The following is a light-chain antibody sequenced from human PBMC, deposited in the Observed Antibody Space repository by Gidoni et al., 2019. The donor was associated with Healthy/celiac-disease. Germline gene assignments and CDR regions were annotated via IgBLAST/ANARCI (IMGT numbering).Light chain of an antibody. CDR3: QQYDNL. Sequence: DIQMTQSPSSLSASVGDRVTITCQASQDISNYLNWYQQKPGKAPKLLIYDASNLETGVPSRFSGSGSGTDFTFTISSLQPEDIATYYCQQYDNLFXPXTKVD. V-gene: IGKV1-33*01. J-gene: IGKJ3*01. CDR1: QDISNY. CDR2: DAS.